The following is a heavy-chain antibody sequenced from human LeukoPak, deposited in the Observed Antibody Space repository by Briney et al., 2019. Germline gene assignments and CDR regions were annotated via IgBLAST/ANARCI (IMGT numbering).Heavy chain of an antibody. CDR3: AREGYDFWSGHLPLDV. J-gene: IGHJ6*02. V-gene: IGHV4-59*01. CDR2: IYCSGST. D-gene: IGHD3-3*01. Sequence: SETLSLTCTVSGGSISSYYWSWIRQPPGKGLEWIGYIYCSGSTNYNPSLKSRVTISVDTSKNQFSLKLSSVTAADTAVYYCAREGYDFWSGHLPLDVWGQGATVTVSS. CDR1: GGSISSYY.